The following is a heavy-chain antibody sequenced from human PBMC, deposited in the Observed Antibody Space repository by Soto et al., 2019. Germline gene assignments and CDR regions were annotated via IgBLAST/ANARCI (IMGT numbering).Heavy chain of an antibody. V-gene: IGHV6-1*01. Sequence: SQTLSLTWAISGDSVSSNSAAWNWIRQSQSRGLEWLGRTYYRSKWYNDYAVSVKSRITINPDTSKNQFSLQLNSVTPEDTAVYYCASGSSFETAAAFDIWGQGTMVTVSS. CDR3: ASGSSFETAAAFDI. CDR1: GDSVSSNSAA. CDR2: TYYRSKWYN. D-gene: IGHD6-6*01. J-gene: IGHJ3*02.